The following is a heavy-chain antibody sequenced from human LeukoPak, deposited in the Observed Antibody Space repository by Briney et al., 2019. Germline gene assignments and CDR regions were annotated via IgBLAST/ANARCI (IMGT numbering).Heavy chain of an antibody. V-gene: IGHV3-7*04. CDR2: IKQDGSEK. CDR3: GTDLGSSRPNF. D-gene: IGHD6-13*01. J-gene: IGHJ4*02. CDR1: GFTFSTYW. Sequence: PGGSLRLSCAPSGFTFSTYWMTSVRQAPGKGLERVSNIKQDGSEKYYVDSVKGRFTISRDNAKNSLYLQMNSLGVEDTAVYYCGTDLGSSRPNFWGQGTLVTVSS.